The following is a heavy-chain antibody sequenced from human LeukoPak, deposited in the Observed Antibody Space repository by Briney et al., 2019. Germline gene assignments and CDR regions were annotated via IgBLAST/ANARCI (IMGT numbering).Heavy chain of an antibody. CDR3: ASSGSYRFDY. Sequence: GGSLRLSCAASGFTFSSYSMNWVRQAPGKGLEWVSHITASGTAMFYADSVKGRFTISRDNARNSLYLQMNSLRDEDTAVYYCASSGSYRFDYWGQGTLVTVSS. D-gene: IGHD1-26*01. V-gene: IGHV3-48*02. CDR1: GFTFSSYS. CDR2: ITASGTAM. J-gene: IGHJ4*02.